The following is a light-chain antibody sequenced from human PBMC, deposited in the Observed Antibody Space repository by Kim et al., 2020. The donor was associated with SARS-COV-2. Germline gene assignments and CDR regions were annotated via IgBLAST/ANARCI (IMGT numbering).Light chain of an antibody. CDR2: DVS. V-gene: IGLV2-14*03. Sequence: GQAFTTSCPGTSRDVGGYNSVSCDQHHPHKAPKRMIYDVSKRPSGVSNRFSGSKSGNTASLTISGLQAEDEADYYCSSYTSSSTWVFGGGTQLTVL. J-gene: IGLJ3*02. CDR1: SRDVGGYNS. CDR3: SSYTSSSTWV.